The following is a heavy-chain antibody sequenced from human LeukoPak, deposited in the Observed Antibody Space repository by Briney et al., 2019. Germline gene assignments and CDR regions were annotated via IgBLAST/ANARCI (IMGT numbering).Heavy chain of an antibody. CDR1: GASISAFH. V-gene: IGHV4-4*07. J-gene: IGHJ4*02. CDR3: ARKDGDY. Sequence: SETLSLTCTVSGASISAFHWTWFRQPAGKGLEWIGLIYSSGSTLFNPSFKSRVAMSVDLTKNQLSLKLTSVTAADTAMYYCARKDGDYWGRGTLVTVSS. CDR2: IYSSGST.